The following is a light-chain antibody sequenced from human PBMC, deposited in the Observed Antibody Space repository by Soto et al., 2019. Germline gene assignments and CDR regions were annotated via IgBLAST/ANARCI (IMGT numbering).Light chain of an antibody. CDR1: QSVSRNY. Sequence: EMVLTQSPGTLSLSPGERATLSCRASQSVSRNYLAWYQQKPGQAPRLLIYGASSRAAGTPDRFTGSGSGTDFTLSIDRLEPEDFAVYHCQQYGSSPWTFGQGTKVDIK. V-gene: IGKV3-20*01. J-gene: IGKJ1*01. CDR2: GAS. CDR3: QQYGSSPWT.